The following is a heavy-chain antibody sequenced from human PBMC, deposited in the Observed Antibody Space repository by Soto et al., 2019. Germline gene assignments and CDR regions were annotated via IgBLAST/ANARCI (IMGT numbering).Heavy chain of an antibody. J-gene: IGHJ3*02. D-gene: IGHD2-2*01. V-gene: IGHV3-15*01. CDR3: TTDHGCSSTSCHDAFDI. CDR2: IKSKTDGGTT. CDR1: GFTFSNAW. Sequence: VGSLRLSCAASGFTFSNAWMSWVRQAPGKGLEWVGRIKSKTDGGTTDYAAPVKGRFTISRDDSKNTLYLQMNSLKTEDTAVYYCTTDHGCSSTSCHDAFDIWGQGTMVTVSS.